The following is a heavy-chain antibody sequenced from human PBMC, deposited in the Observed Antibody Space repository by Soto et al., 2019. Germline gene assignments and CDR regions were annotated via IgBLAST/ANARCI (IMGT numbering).Heavy chain of an antibody. CDR1: GFTFSNYG. CDR2: IWYDGSQT. CDR3: TRASSYAFDY. Sequence: PGGSLRLSCAASGFTFSNYGFHWVRQAPGKGLEWVAVIWYDGSQTYYADSVKGRFTISRDRGKNFLYLQMNGLKGDDSGIYYCTRASSYAFDYWGQGALVTVSS. V-gene: IGHV3-33*01. D-gene: IGHD2-2*01. J-gene: IGHJ4*02.